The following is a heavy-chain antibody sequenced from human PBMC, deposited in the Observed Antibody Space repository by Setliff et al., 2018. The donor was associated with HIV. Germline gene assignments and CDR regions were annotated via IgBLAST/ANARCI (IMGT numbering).Heavy chain of an antibody. V-gene: IGHV1-2*06. CDR2: INPNSGGT. CDR3: ARVSSFNKIIREAFDI. J-gene: IGHJ3*02. Sequence: GASVKVSCKASGYTFTGYYMHWVRQAPGQGLEWMGRINPNSGGTNYAQKFQGRVIMSRDTSLTTVYMELTSLRSDDTAVYYCARVSSFNKIIREAFDIWGQGTLVTVSS. CDR1: GYTFTGYY. D-gene: IGHD3-10*01.